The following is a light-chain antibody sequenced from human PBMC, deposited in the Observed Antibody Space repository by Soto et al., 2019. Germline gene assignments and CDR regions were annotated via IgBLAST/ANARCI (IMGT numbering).Light chain of an antibody. Sequence: EIVLTQSPATLSLSPGERATLSCRASQSVSSNLAWYQQKPGQAPRLLIYDASNSATGIPARFSGSGSGTDFTLTISSLEPEDFAVYYCQERSNWSPLTFGQGTRLEIK. V-gene: IGKV3-11*01. J-gene: IGKJ5*01. CDR3: QERSNWSPLT. CDR1: QSVSSN. CDR2: DAS.